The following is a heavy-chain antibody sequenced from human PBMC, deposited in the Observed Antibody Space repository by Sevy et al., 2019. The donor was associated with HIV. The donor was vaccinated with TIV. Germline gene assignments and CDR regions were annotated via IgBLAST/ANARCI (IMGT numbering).Heavy chain of an antibody. Sequence: ASVKVSYKASGYTFTSYDINWVRQATGQGLEWMGWMNPNSGNTGYAQKFQGRVTMTRNTSISTAYMELSSLGSEDTAVYYCARGRYCSSTSCYYPYYYGMDVWGQGTTVTVSS. CDR1: GYTFTSYD. J-gene: IGHJ6*02. D-gene: IGHD2-2*01. CDR3: ARGRYCSSTSCYYPYYYGMDV. CDR2: MNPNSGNT. V-gene: IGHV1-8*01.